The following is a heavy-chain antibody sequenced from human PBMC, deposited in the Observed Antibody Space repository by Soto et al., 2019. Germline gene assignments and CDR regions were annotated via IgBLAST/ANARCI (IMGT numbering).Heavy chain of an antibody. CDR1: GYTFTSYY. J-gene: IGHJ4*02. CDR2: INPSGGST. D-gene: IGHD3-3*01. CDR3: ATGASATYYDFWSGYYPSTFDD. V-gene: IGHV1-46*03. Sequence: GASVKVSCKASGYTFTSYYMHWVRQAPGQGLEWMGIINPSGGSTSYAQKFQGRVTMTRDTSTSTVYMELSSLRSEDTAVYYCATGASATYYDFWSGYYPSTFDDWGQGTLVTVSS.